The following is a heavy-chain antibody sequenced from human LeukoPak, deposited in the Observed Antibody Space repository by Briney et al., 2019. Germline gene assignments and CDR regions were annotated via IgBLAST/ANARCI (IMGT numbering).Heavy chain of an antibody. Sequence: SETLSLTCTVSGGSISSYYWSWIRQPPGKGLEWIGYIYYSANTNYNPSLKSRVTISVDTSKNQFSLKLSSVTAADTAVYYCARGSYGGNLWGQGTLVTVSS. CDR1: GGSISSYY. D-gene: IGHD4-23*01. J-gene: IGHJ4*02. V-gene: IGHV4-59*01. CDR2: IYYSANT. CDR3: ARGSYGGNL.